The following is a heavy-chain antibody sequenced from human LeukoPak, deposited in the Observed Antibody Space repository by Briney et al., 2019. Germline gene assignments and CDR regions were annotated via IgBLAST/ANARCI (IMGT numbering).Heavy chain of an antibody. CDR3: ARVGGDDFDY. Sequence: SETLSHTCTVSGGSISSYYWSWIRQPPGKGLEWIGYIYYSGSTNYNPSLKSRVTISVDTSKNQFSLKLSSVTAADTAVYYCARVGGDDFDYWGQGTLVTASS. CDR1: GGSISSYY. V-gene: IGHV4-59*01. CDR2: IYYSGST. J-gene: IGHJ4*02. D-gene: IGHD2-21*01.